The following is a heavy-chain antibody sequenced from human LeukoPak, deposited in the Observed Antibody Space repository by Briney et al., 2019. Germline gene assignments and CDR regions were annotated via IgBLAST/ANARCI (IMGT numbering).Heavy chain of an antibody. V-gene: IGHV4-59*08. CDR3: ARRREYCSGGSCYDYGMDV. Sequence: SETLSLTCTVSGGSLSSYYWSWIRQPPGKGLEWIGYIYYSGSTNYNPSLKSRVTISVDTSKNQFSLKLSSVTAADTAVYYCARRREYCSGGSCYDYGMDVWGQGTTVTVSS. D-gene: IGHD2-15*01. J-gene: IGHJ6*02. CDR2: IYYSGST. CDR1: GGSLSSYY.